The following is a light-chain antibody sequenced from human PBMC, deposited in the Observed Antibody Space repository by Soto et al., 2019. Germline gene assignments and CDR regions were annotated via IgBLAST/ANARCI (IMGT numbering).Light chain of an antibody. Sequence: QSVLTQPASVSGSPGQSITISCTGTSSDIGDYNYVSWYQQHPGKAPKLMIYDVSNRPSGASNRFSGSKSGNTASLTISGLQAEDEADYYCSSYTSSSTRVFGTGTKVTVL. CDR2: DVS. CDR1: SSDIGDYNY. CDR3: SSYTSSSTRV. J-gene: IGLJ1*01. V-gene: IGLV2-14*01.